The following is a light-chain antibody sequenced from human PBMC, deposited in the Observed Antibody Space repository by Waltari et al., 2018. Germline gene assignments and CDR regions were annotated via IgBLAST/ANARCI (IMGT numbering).Light chain of an antibody. J-gene: IGKJ4*01. CDR1: QGIRNW. CDR3: QQYNTYPLT. CDR2: DAS. V-gene: IGKV1D-16*01. Sequence: DIQMTQSPSSLSASVGDRVTITCRASQGIRNWLAWYQQKPGKAPKSLIYDASSLQSGVPSRFSGSRSGTRFTLTISSLQPEDSATYYCQQYNTYPLTFGGGTKVEIK.